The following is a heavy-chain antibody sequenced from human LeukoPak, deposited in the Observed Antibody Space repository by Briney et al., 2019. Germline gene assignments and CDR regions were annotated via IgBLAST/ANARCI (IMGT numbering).Heavy chain of an antibody. V-gene: IGHV4-59*01. CDR1: GGSISSYY. D-gene: IGHD6-13*01. CDR3: ARVAAGSAFYYYYYMDV. J-gene: IGHJ6*03. CDR2: IYYSGST. Sequence: PSETLSLTCTVSGGSISSYYWSWIRQPPGKGLEWIGYIYYSGSTNYNPSLKSRVTISVDTSKNQFSLKLSSVTAADTAVYYCARVAAGSAFYYYYYMDVWGKGTTVTVSS.